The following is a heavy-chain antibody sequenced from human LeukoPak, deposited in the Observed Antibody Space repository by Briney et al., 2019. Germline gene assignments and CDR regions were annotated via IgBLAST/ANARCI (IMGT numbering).Heavy chain of an antibody. CDR3: ARDRESSPWELLLDY. V-gene: IGHV4-38-2*02. Sequence: SETLSLTCAVSGYSIRSGYYWACIRQHPGKGLEWIGSLHHTSSTYYNPSLKSRVTMSVDKSNNKFSLKLSSVTAADTALYYCARDRESSPWELLLDYWGQGILVTVSS. J-gene: IGHJ4*02. CDR2: LHHTSST. D-gene: IGHD1-26*01. CDR1: GYSIRSGYY.